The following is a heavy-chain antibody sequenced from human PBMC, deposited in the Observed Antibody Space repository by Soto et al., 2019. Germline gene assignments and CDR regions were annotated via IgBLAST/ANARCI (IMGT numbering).Heavy chain of an antibody. J-gene: IGHJ5*02. CDR3: AKDLATYYYDSSGPWGWFDP. Sequence: QVQLVESGGGVVQPGRSLRLSCAASGFTLINYGMHWVRQAPGKGLEWVAVISYDESNKYYADSVKGRFTISRDNSKNTLYLQMNSLRAEDTAVYYCAKDLATYYYDSSGPWGWFDPWGQGTLVTVSS. CDR1: GFTLINYG. D-gene: IGHD3-22*01. CDR2: ISYDESNK. V-gene: IGHV3-30*18.